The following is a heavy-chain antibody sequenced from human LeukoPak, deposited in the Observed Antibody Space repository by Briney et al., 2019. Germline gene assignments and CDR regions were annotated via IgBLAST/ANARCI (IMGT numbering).Heavy chain of an antibody. Sequence: GASVKVSCKASGYTFTGQYMHWVRQAPGQGLEWMGWINPNSGGTNYAQKFQGRVTMTRDTSITTAYMELSRLSSDDTAVYYCARHPGKVTNDWYFDLWGRGTLVTVSS. CDR3: ARHPGKVTNDWYFDL. J-gene: IGHJ2*01. CDR1: GYTFTGQY. D-gene: IGHD4-23*01. CDR2: INPNSGGT. V-gene: IGHV1-2*02.